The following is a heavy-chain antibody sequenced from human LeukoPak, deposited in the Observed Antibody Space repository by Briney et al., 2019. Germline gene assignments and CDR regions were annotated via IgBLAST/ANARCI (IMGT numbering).Heavy chain of an antibody. Sequence: PGGSLRLSCAVSGFTFSDYYMTWVRQAPGKGLEWVSYIGSSGTTIYYANSVKGRFTISRDNTNSSLYLDMSSLRADDSAVYYCARADSTDGFDIWGQGTMVTVTS. CDR3: ARADSTDGFDI. J-gene: IGHJ3*02. CDR2: IGSSGTTI. V-gene: IGHV3-11*04. D-gene: IGHD3/OR15-3a*01. CDR1: GFTFSDYY.